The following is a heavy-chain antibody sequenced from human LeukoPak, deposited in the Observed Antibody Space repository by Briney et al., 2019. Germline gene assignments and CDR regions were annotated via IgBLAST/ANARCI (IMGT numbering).Heavy chain of an antibody. CDR2: MNQDGSAK. J-gene: IGHJ6*02. V-gene: IGHV3-7*01. D-gene: IGHD3-16*01. CDR3: ATYTHWVAGDV. Sequence: GGSLRLSCAASGFTFSDSWMSWVRQAPGKGLEWVANMNQDGSAKGYVDSVKGRFTISRDSARNSLYLQMSSLRPEDTAVYYCATYTHWVAGDVWGQGTTVTVSS. CDR1: GFTFSDSW.